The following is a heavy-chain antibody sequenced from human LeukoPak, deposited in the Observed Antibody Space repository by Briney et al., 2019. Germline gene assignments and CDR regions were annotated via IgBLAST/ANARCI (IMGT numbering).Heavy chain of an antibody. J-gene: IGHJ4*02. Sequence: SETLSLTCTVSGGSISSYYWSWIRQPPGKGLEWIGYIYYSGSTNYNPSLKSRVTISVDTSKNQFSLKLSSVTAADTAVYYCAREEGTDIAAAGCFDYWGQGTLVTVSS. V-gene: IGHV4-59*01. D-gene: IGHD6-13*01. CDR3: AREEGTDIAAAGCFDY. CDR2: IYYSGST. CDR1: GGSISSYY.